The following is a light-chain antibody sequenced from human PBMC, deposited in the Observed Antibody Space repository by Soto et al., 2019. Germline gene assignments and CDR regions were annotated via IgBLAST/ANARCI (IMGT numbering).Light chain of an antibody. CDR2: GAS. J-gene: IGKJ2*01. CDR3: QQYVASPYT. Sequence: EIVLTQSPGTLSLSPGERATLSCRASQSVSSSYLAWYQQKPGQAPRLLIYGASNRATGIPDRFSGSGSGTDFTLTISSLEPEDFAVYYCQQYVASPYTFGQGTKVDIK. CDR1: QSVSSSY. V-gene: IGKV3-20*01.